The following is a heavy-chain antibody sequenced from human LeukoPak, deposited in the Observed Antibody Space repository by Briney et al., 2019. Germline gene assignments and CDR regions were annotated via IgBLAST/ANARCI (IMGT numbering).Heavy chain of an antibody. CDR2: INPNSGGT. CDR1: GYTFTGYY. J-gene: IGHJ5*02. D-gene: IGHD2-21*02. Sequence: ASVKVSCKASGYTFTGYYMHWVRQAPGQGLEWMGWINPNSGGTNYAQKFQGRVTMTRDTSISTAYMELSRLRSDDTAVYYCARVGPGVTNNWFDPWGQGTLVTVSS. CDR3: ARVGPGVTNNWFDP. V-gene: IGHV1-2*02.